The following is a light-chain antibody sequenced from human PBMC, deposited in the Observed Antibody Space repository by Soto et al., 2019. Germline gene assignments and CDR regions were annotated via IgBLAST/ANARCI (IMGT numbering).Light chain of an antibody. Sequence: EIVMTQSPATLSVSPGERATLSCRASQRVGRYLAWYQQKPGQAPRLLIYGASNRATGIPDRFSGSGSGTDFTLTISRLEPEDFAVYYCQQYGSSGTFGQGTKVDI. CDR3: QQYGSSGT. CDR1: QRVGRY. CDR2: GAS. V-gene: IGKV3-20*01. J-gene: IGKJ1*01.